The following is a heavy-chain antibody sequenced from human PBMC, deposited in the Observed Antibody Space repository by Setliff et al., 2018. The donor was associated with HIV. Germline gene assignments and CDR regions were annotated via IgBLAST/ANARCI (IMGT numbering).Heavy chain of an antibody. CDR3: ARDGYCGGDCYHDAFDI. CDR2: ISYSGST. D-gene: IGHD2-21*02. Sequence: SETLSLTCTVSGGSISSYYWSWIRQPPGKGLEWIGYISYSGSTNYNPSLKSRLTISVDTSKNHFSLRLSSVTAADTAVYYCARDGYCGGDCYHDAFDIWGQGTMVTVSS. V-gene: IGHV4-59*01. J-gene: IGHJ3*02. CDR1: GGSISSYY.